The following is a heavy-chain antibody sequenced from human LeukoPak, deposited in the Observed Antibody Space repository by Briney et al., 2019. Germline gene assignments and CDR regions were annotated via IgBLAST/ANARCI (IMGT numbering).Heavy chain of an antibody. CDR1: GFTFSSYA. J-gene: IGHJ6*03. CDR2: IGSSGST. CDR3: AKGTSWMSPYYYMED. V-gene: IGHV3-23*01. Sequence: GGSLRLSCAPSGFTFSSYAMTWVRQAPGKGLEWVSSIGSSGSTYHADSVKGRFTISRDNSKSALYLHMSSLRAEDTAVYYCAKGTSWMSPYYYMEDWGTGTTVTVSS. D-gene: IGHD1-14*01.